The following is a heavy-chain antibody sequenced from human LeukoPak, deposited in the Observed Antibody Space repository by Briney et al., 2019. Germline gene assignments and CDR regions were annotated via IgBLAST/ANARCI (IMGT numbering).Heavy chain of an antibody. Sequence: ASVKVSCKASGYTFTSYYMHWVRQAPGQGLEWMGIINPRGGSTSYAQKFQGRVTMTRDTSTNTVYMELSSLRSEDTAVYYCARRTVIRGNWFDPWGQGTLVTVFS. D-gene: IGHD4-17*01. V-gene: IGHV1-46*01. J-gene: IGHJ5*02. CDR1: GYTFTSYY. CDR3: ARRTVIRGNWFDP. CDR2: INPRGGST.